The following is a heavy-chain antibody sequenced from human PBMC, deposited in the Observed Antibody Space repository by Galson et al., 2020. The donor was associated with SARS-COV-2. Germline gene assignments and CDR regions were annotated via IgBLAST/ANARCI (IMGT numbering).Heavy chain of an antibody. Sequence: GVLKISCAASGFTFSSYWMSWVRQAPGKGLEWVANIKQDGSEKYYVDSVKGRFTIYRDNAKNSLYLQMNSLRDEDTAVYYCAREPGIGWFDPWGQGTLVTVSS. V-gene: IGHV3-7*03. CDR2: IKQDGSEK. CDR3: AREPGIGWFDP. J-gene: IGHJ5*02. D-gene: IGHD3-10*01. CDR1: GFTFSSYW.